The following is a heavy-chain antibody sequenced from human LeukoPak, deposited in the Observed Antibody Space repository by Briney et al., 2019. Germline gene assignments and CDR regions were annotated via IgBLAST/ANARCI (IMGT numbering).Heavy chain of an antibody. CDR3: ARFSGYTYGYDY. CDR2: TYNSWRS. J-gene: IGHJ4*02. V-gene: IGHV4-39*01. D-gene: IGHD5-18*01. Sequence: SETLSLTCTVSGGSISSSSSYWGWIRQPSGKGLEWIGTTYNSWRSYYNPSLKSRVTISGDTSKNQFSLKVTSVTAADAAVYYCARFSGYTYGYDYWGQGTLVTVSS. CDR1: GGSISSSSSY.